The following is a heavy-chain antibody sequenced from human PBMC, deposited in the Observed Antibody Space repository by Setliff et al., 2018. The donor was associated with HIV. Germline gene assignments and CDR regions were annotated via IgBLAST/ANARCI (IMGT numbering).Heavy chain of an antibody. D-gene: IGHD2-15*01. J-gene: IGHJ6*03. CDR1: GFTFDSYS. V-gene: IGHV3-48*01. Sequence: PGGSLRLSCATSGFTFDSYSIIWVRQAPGKGLEWVSYISGLGGGTIYYADSVRGRFTISRDDAEKSVYLQMNSLRAEDTAVYYCARAGVVEGYYYYYYMDVWGKGTTGTVSS. CDR3: ARAGVVEGYYYYYYMDV. CDR2: ISGLGGGTI.